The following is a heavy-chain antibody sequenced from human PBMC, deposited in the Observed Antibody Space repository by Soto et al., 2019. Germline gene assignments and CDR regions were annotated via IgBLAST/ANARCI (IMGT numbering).Heavy chain of an antibody. V-gene: IGHV3-23*01. J-gene: IGHJ4*02. CDR3: AKGRTFFDF. CDR1: GFTFSSYC. Sequence: GGSLSLSCAASGFTFSSYCMHWVRQAPGKGLEWVSDISDSNGATHYAESVKGRFTISRDDSKNRLYLQMDRLRAEDAAVYYCAKGRTFFDFWGQGTLVTVSS. CDR2: ISDSNGAT.